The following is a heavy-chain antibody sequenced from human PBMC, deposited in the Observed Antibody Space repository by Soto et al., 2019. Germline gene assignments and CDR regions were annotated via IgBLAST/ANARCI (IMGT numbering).Heavy chain of an antibody. CDR3: EKYQDSYGYGEHSFDR. D-gene: IGHD5-18*01. V-gene: IGHV3-23*01. CDR1: GFSFVDYA. Sequence: GVSLRLSCVASGFSFVDYAMTWVRQAPGKGLEWVSAISGSGGSTYYADAVRGRFTISRDHSKNTLFLQMDSLRVEDTAIYYCEKYQDSYGYGEHSFDRWGPGRLVTVSS. J-gene: IGHJ4*02. CDR2: ISGSGGST.